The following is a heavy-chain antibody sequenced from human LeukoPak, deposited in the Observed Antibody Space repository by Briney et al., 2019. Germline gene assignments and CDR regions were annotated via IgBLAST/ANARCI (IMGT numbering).Heavy chain of an antibody. V-gene: IGHV4-34*01. CDR2: INHSGST. J-gene: IGHJ5*02. CDR1: GGSISSYY. Sequence: SETLSLTCTVSGGSISSYYWSWIRQPPVKGLEWIGEINHSGSTNYNPSLKSRVTISVDTSKNQFSLKLSSVTAADTAVYYCARGPRYYYDSSGPRLGPWFDPWGQGTLVTVSS. D-gene: IGHD3-22*01. CDR3: ARGPRYYYDSSGPRLGPWFDP.